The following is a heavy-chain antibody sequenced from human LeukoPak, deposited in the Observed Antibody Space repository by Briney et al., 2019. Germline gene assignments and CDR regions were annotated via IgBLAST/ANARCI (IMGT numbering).Heavy chain of an antibody. CDR2: TSYNGNT. Sequence: ASVNVSCKASGYTFSNYGISWVRQAPGLGLEWMGWTSYNGNTNYAQKFHDRVTMTTDTSTTTAYMELRSLESDDTAVYYCARHSGSGWQALGYWGQGTLVTVSS. CDR3: ARHSGSGWQALGY. D-gene: IGHD6-19*01. V-gene: IGHV1-18*04. CDR1: GYTFSNYG. J-gene: IGHJ4*02.